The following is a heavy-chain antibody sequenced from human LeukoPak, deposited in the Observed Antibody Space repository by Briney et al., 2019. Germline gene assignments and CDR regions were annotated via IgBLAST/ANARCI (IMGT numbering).Heavy chain of an antibody. CDR1: GFTFSSYA. J-gene: IGHJ3*02. CDR3: ARVVTMIVVGAFDI. D-gene: IGHD3-22*01. V-gene: IGHV3-30-3*01. Sequence: PGGSLRLSCAASGFTFSSYAMSWVRQAPGKGLEWVAVISYDGSNKYYADSVKGRFTISRDNSKNTLYLQMNSLRAEDTAVYYCARVVTMIVVGAFDIWGQGTMVTVSS. CDR2: ISYDGSNK.